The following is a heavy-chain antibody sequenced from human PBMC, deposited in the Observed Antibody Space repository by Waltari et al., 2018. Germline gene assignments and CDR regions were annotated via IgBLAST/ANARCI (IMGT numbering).Heavy chain of an antibody. Sequence: QVQLQESGPGLVKPSETLSLTCTVSGGSITGYTWDWFRQPPGKGLEWIGNIYDSGSTNYNPSLKSRVTISLDMSKNQFSLKLSSVTAADTAVYYCARAPTVTTDYWGQGTLVTVSS. V-gene: IGHV4-59*01. D-gene: IGHD4-17*01. CDR3: ARAPTVTTDY. CDR1: GGSITGYT. CDR2: IYDSGST. J-gene: IGHJ4*02.